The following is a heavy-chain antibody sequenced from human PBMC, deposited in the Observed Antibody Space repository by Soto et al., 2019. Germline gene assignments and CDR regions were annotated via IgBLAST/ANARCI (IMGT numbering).Heavy chain of an antibody. D-gene: IGHD4-17*01. CDR3: AGTTVTTVGYFDY. CDR1: GSTFSRYA. V-gene: IGHV3-30*03. Sequence: QVHLVESGGGVVQPGTSLRLSCAVSGSTFSRYAMHWVRQAPGKGLEWVSVISYDGGDTFYADSVKGRFTISRDNSENTLYLQMNTLRPEDTAIYYCAGTTVTTVGYFDYWGQGTLVTVSS. J-gene: IGHJ4*02. CDR2: ISYDGGDT.